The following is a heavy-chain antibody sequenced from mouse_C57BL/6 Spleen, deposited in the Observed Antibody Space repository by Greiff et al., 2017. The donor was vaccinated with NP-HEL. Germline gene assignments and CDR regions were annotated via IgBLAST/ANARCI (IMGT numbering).Heavy chain of an antibody. CDR2: INPYNGGT. CDR1: GYTFTDYY. CDR3: ASRDYGYAMDY. J-gene: IGHJ4*01. Sequence: VQLQQSGPVLVKPGASVKMSCKASGYTFTDYYMNWVKQSHGKSLEWIGVINPYNGGTSYNQKFKGKATLTVDKSSSTAYMELNSLTSEDSAVYYCASRDYGYAMDYWGQGTSVTVSS. D-gene: IGHD2-4*01. V-gene: IGHV1-19*01.